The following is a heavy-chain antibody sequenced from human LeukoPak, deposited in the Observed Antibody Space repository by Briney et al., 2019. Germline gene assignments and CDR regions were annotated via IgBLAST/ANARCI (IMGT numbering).Heavy chain of an antibody. V-gene: IGHV1-24*01. D-gene: IGHD2-2*01. CDR1: GYTLTELS. J-gene: IGHJ5*02. CDR2: FDPEDGET. CDR3: ATKTHCSSTSCYVAWFDP. Sequence: ASVKVSCKVSGYTLTELSMHWVRQAPGKGLEWMGGFDPEDGETIYAQKFQGRVTMTEDTSTDTAYMELSSLGSEDTAVYYCATKTHCSSTSCYVAWFDPWGQGTLVTVSS.